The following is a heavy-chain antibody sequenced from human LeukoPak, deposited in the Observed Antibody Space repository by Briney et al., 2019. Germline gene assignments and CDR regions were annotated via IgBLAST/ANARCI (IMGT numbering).Heavy chain of an antibody. D-gene: IGHD5-18*01. Sequence: GASVKVSCKASGYTFTSYDINWVRQAAGQGLEWMGWMNPNNGDTGYAQKFQGRVTMTRDTSTSTVYMELTSLRSEDTAMYYCARDWGIQQWPPSYFDYWGQGTLVTVSS. CDR3: ARDWGIQQWPPSYFDY. CDR1: GYTFTSYD. CDR2: MNPNNGDT. J-gene: IGHJ4*02. V-gene: IGHV1-8*01.